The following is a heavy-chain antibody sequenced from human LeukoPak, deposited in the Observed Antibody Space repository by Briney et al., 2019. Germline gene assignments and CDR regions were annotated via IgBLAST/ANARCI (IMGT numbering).Heavy chain of an antibody. V-gene: IGHV3-21*01. CDR3: ASAAPTSYWFDP. Sequence: GGSLRLSCAASGYTFSSYSMNWVRQAPGKGLEWVSSISSSSSYIYYADSVKGRFTISRDNAKNSLYLQMNSLRAEDTAVYYCASAAPTSYWFDPWGQGTLVTVSS. CDR2: ISSSSSYI. D-gene: IGHD2-2*01. CDR1: GYTFSSYS. J-gene: IGHJ5*02.